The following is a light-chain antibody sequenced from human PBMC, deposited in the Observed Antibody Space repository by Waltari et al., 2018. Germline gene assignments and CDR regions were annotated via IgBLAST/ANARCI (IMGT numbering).Light chain of an antibody. CDR3: RQAYSFPRT. V-gene: IGKV1-12*01. CDR2: TSS. Sequence: DIQMTQSPSFVSASVVDRVTITCRASQGISSRLAWYQQKPGKAPKLLIYTSSTLQSGVPSRFRGGGSGTEFTLIITTLQPEDFATYFCRQAYSFPRTFGQGTKLEIK. J-gene: IGKJ2*01. CDR1: QGISSR.